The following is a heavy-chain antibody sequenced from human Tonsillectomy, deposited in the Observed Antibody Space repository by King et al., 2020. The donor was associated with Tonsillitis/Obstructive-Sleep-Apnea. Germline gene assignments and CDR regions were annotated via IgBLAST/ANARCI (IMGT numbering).Heavy chain of an antibody. J-gene: IGHJ6*03. CDR3: ARSRRYSSSLDYYYYIDV. V-gene: IGHV4-28*01. Sequence: VPLQESGPGLVKPSDTLSLTCAVSGYSISSDNWWGWIRQPPGKGLEWIGYIYYSGSTYYNVSLKSRVTMSVDTSKNQFSLKLSSVTAVDTAVYYCARSRRYSSSLDYYYYIDVWGKGTTVTVSS. CDR2: IYYSGST. CDR1: GYSISSDNW. D-gene: IGHD6-6*01.